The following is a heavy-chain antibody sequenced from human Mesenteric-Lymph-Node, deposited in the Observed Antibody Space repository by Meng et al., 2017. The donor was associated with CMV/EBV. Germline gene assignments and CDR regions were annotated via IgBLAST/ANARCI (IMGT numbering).Heavy chain of an antibody. D-gene: IGHD3-22*01. Sequence: GGSLRLSCAASGFTFSSYSMNWVRQAPGKGLEWVSSISSSSSYIYYADSVKGRFTISRDNAKNSLYLQMNSLRAEDTALYHCARVLPYYYDSSGSYSAWDIWGQGTMVTVSS. J-gene: IGHJ3*02. V-gene: IGHV3-21*04. CDR3: ARVLPYYYDSSGSYSAWDI. CDR2: ISSSSSYI. CDR1: GFTFSSYS.